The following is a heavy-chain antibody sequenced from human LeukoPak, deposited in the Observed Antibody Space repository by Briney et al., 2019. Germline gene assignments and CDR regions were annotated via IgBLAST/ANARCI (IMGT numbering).Heavy chain of an antibody. V-gene: IGHV1-69*01. D-gene: IGHD5-18*01. CDR3: ASLQGGYSYGNDY. CDR2: IIPIFGTA. Sequence: SVKASCTASGGTFSSYAISWVRQAPGQGLEWMGGIIPIFGTANYAQKFQGRVTITADESTSTAYMELSSLRSEDTAVYYCASLQGGYSYGNDYWGQGTLVTVSS. J-gene: IGHJ4*02. CDR1: GGTFSSYA.